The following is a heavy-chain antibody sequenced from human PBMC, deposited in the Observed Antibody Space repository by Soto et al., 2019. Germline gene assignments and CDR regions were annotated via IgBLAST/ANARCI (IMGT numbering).Heavy chain of an antibody. J-gene: IGHJ4*02. CDR1: GFDFSNSW. CDR2: INSDGSST. Sequence: GGSLRLSCAASGFDFSNSWMHWVRQVPGKGLVWVSHINSDGSSTTYAASVKGRFTISRDNARTTVYLQLDSLRVEDTAVYYCARGLHSLFDYWGQGTLVTVSS. V-gene: IGHV3-74*03. D-gene: IGHD2-21*01. CDR3: ARGLHSLFDY.